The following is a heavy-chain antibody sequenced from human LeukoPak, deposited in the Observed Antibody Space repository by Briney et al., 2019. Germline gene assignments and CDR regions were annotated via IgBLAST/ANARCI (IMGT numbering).Heavy chain of an antibody. V-gene: IGHV4-30-2*01. D-gene: IGHD3-10*01. CDR3: ARVNYGSGSYYNNDAFDI. CDR2: IYRSGST. J-gene: IGHJ3*02. Sequence: SQTLSLTCAVSGGSISSGGYSWSWIRQPPGKGLEWIGYIYRSGSTYYNPSLKSRVTISVDRSKNQFSLKLSSVTAADTAVYYCARVNYGSGSYYNNDAFDIWGQGTMVTVSS. CDR1: GGSISSGGYS.